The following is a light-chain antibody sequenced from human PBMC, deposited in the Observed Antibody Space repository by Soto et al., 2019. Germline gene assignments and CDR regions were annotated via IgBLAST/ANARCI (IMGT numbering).Light chain of an antibody. J-gene: IGLJ3*02. Sequence: QSVLTQPPSVSAAPGQKVTISCSGSTSNIGNNYVSWYQHLPGTAPKLIIYDNNERPSGIPARFFASKSGATATLGITGLQTGDEADYYCGTWDSSLSIGVFGGGTKVTVL. CDR3: GTWDSSLSIGV. CDR2: DNN. CDR1: TSNIGNNY. V-gene: IGLV1-51*01.